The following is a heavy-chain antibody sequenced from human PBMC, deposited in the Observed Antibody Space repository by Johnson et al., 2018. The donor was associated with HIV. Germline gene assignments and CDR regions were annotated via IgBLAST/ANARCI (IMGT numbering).Heavy chain of an antibody. CDR3: ARVFLGSSWYSDAFDI. CDR2: IRYDGSKK. V-gene: IGHV3-30*02. J-gene: IGHJ3*02. Sequence: QVQLVESGGGVVQPGRSLRLSCAASGFTFRSYGTHWVRQAPGKGLEWVAFIRYDGSKKYYVDSVKGRFTISRDNAKNSLYLQMNSLRAEDTAVYYCARVFLGSSWYSDAFDIWGQGTMVTVSS. CDR1: GFTFRSYG. D-gene: IGHD6-13*01.